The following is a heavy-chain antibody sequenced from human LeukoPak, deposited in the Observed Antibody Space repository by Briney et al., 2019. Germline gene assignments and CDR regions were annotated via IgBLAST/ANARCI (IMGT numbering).Heavy chain of an antibody. Sequence: SETLSLTCTVSGGSLSYYYWSWIRQPPGKGLEWIGYIYYNGSTNFNPSLKSRVTISLDTSKSQFSLKLSSVTAADTAVYYCARLEDEDYFDYWGQGTLVTVSS. CDR2: IYYNGST. V-gene: IGHV4-59*08. D-gene: IGHD1-1*01. J-gene: IGHJ4*02. CDR3: ARLEDEDYFDY. CDR1: GGSLSYYY.